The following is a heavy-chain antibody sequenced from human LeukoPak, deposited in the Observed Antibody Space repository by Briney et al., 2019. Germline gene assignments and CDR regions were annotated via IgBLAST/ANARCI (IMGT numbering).Heavy chain of an antibody. CDR3: AKGGIQLWDIEY. V-gene: IGHV3-21*01. CDR2: ISSSSDYI. Sequence: GGSLRLSCAASGFTFSNYRMNWVRQAPGKGLEWVSSISSSSDYIYYADSVRGRFTMSRDNAKNSLYLQMNSLRAEDTAVYYLAKGGIQLWDIEYLGQGTLVTVSS. D-gene: IGHD5-18*01. J-gene: IGHJ4*02. CDR1: GFTFSNYR.